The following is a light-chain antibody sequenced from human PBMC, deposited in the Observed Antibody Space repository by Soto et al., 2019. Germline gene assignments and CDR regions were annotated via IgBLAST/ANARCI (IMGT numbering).Light chain of an antibody. CDR1: SGSIASNY. CDR2: EDN. V-gene: IGLV6-57*04. Sequence: FMLTQPHSVSESPGKTVTISCTRSSGSIASNYVQWYQRRPGSAPTTVIYEDNQRPSGVPDRFSGSIDSSSNSASLTISGLKTEDEADYYCQSYDSSNQNVVFGGGTKVTVL. CDR3: QSYDSSNQNVV. J-gene: IGLJ2*01.